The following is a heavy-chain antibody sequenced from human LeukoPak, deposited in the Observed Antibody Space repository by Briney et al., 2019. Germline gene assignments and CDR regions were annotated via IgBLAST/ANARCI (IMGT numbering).Heavy chain of an antibody. CDR3: AGDDSSGYFFDF. J-gene: IGHJ4*02. CDR2: IKQDGSEK. V-gene: IGHV3-7*01. CDR1: GFTFSSYW. Sequence: QSGGSLRLSCAASGFTFSSYWMSWVRQAPGKGLEWVANIKQDGSEKYYVDSVKGRFTISRDNAKNSLYLQMNSLRAEDTAMYFCAGDDSSGYFFDFWGQGTLVTVSS. D-gene: IGHD3-22*01.